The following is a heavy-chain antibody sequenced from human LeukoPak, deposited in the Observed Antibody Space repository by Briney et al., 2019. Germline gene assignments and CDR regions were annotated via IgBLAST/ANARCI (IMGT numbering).Heavy chain of an antibody. J-gene: IGHJ6*03. CDR3: AKAGTYTCTHYYYFYYMDV. Sequence: GGSPRLSCAASGFPFSSYGMHWVRQAPDKGLEWVAYIWYDGSKEYYADSVKGRFTISRDNSKNTLSLQMDSLRADDTAVYYCAKAGTYTCTHYYYFYYMDVWGKGTTVTVSS. D-gene: IGHD1-1*01. CDR1: GFPFSSYG. CDR2: IWYDGSKE. V-gene: IGHV3-30*02.